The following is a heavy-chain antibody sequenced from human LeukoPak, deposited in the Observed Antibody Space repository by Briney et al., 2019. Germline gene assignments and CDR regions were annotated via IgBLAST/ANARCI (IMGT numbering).Heavy chain of an antibody. CDR1: GFTFSSYS. Sequence: GGSLRLSCAASGFTFSSYSMNWVRQAPGKGLEWVSSISSSSSYIYYADSVKGRFTISRDNSKNTLYLQMNSLRAEDTAVYYCATDRRLEPAIPDYWGQGTLVTVSS. J-gene: IGHJ4*02. V-gene: IGHV3-21*04. CDR2: ISSSSSYI. D-gene: IGHD6-19*01. CDR3: ATDRRLEPAIPDY.